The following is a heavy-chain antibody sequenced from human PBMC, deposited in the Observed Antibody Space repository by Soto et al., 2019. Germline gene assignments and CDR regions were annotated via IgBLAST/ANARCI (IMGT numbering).Heavy chain of an antibody. CDR1: GYTFSSYA. J-gene: IGHJ3*02. CDR3: AKDLFKDAFDI. Sequence: GGSLRLSWAAAGYTFSSYAMSWVRQAPGKGLEWVSAISGSGGSTYYADSVKGRFTISRDNSKITLYLQMNSLRAEDTAVYYCAKDLFKDAFDIWGQGTMVTVSS. V-gene: IGHV3-23*01. CDR2: ISGSGGST. D-gene: IGHD2-21*01.